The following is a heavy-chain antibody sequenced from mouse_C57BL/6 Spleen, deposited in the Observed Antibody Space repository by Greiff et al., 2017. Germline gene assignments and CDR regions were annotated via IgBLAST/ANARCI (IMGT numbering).Heavy chain of an antibody. J-gene: IGHJ3*01. CDR1: GYTFTDYE. D-gene: IGHD2-1*01. CDR3: TGPYYCSCEGFSY. Sequence: QVQLQQSGAELVRPGASVTLSCKASGYTFTDYEMHWVKQTPVHGLEWIGAIDPETGGTAYNQKFKGKAILTADKSSSTAYMELRSLTSEDSAVYYCTGPYYCSCEGFSYWGQGTLVTVSA. V-gene: IGHV1-15*01. CDR2: IDPETGGT.